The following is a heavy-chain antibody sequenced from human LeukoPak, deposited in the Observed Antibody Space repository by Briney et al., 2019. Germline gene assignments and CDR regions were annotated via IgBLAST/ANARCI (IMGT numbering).Heavy chain of an antibody. V-gene: IGHV3-23*01. CDR2: ISGRDSTT. CDR3: AKDLSIAVAGTFDY. J-gene: IGHJ4*02. D-gene: IGHD6-19*01. CDR1: GFTFSSYA. Sequence: GGSLRLSCAASGFTFSSYAMSWVRQAPGKGLEWVSGISGRDSTTYYADSVKGRFTISRENSKNTLYLQMNSLRAEDTAVYYCAKDLSIAVAGTFDYWGQGTLVTVSS.